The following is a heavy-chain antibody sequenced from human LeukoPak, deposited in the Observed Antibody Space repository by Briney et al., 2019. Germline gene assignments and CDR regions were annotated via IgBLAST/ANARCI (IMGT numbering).Heavy chain of an antibody. D-gene: IGHD6-13*01. Sequence: GGSLRLSCAASGFTFSSYAMSWVRQAPGKGLEWVSAISGSGGSTYYADSVKGRFTISRDNSKNTLYLQMNSLRAEDTAVYYCAKDHSSSWYPRTHDYWGQGTLVTVSS. V-gene: IGHV3-23*01. CDR2: ISGSGGST. CDR3: AKDHSSSWYPRTHDY. CDR1: GFTFSSYA. J-gene: IGHJ4*02.